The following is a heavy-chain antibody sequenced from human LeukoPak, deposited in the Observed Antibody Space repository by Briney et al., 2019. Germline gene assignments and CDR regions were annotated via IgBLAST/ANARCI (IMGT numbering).Heavy chain of an antibody. Sequence: TSETLSLTCTVSGGSISSSSYCWGWIRQPPGKGLEWIGNIYYSGSTYYNPSLKSRVTISVDTSKNQFSLKLNSVTAADTAVYYCARRRGRGSYYDYYYYYMDVWGKGTTVTISS. CDR2: IYYSGST. CDR1: GGSISSSSYC. J-gene: IGHJ6*03. V-gene: IGHV4-39*07. D-gene: IGHD1-26*01. CDR3: ARRRGRGSYYDYYYYYMDV.